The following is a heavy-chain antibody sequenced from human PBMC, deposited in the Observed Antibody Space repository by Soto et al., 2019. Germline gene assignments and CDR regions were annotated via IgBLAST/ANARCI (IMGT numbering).Heavy chain of an antibody. CDR3: ASTTYDSSAYYSWYLGL. Sequence: ASVKVSCKASEDTFRNYAISWVRQAPGQGLEWMGGIIPIFGTANYAQKFQVRVTITADTSANTVYLELSSLRSEDTAVYSCASTTYDSSAYYSWYLGLWGRGTLVTVSS. CDR1: EDTFRNYA. CDR2: IIPIFGTA. J-gene: IGHJ2*01. D-gene: IGHD3-22*01. V-gene: IGHV1-69*06.